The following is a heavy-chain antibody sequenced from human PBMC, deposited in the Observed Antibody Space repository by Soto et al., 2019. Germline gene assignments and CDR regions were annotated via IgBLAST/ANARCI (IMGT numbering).Heavy chain of an antibody. Sequence: EVQVVESGGGLVQPGGTLRRSCAATGFTFSGYWMHWVRQAPGQGLVWVSRINGDGSGTSYADSVKGRFTISRDNAKNTLYLQMNSLTAEDLAVYYCARDILDLGQGTLVTVSS. CDR1: GFTFSGYW. V-gene: IGHV3-74*01. CDR3: ARDILD. J-gene: IGHJ4*02. CDR2: INGDGSGT.